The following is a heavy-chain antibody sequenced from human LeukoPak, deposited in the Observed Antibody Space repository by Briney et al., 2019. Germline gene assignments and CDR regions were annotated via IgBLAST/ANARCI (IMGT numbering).Heavy chain of an antibody. V-gene: IGHV4-4*07. Sequence: SETLSLTCIVSGGSISSYYWSWIRQPAGKGLEWIGRIYTSGSTNYNPSLKSRVTMSVEMSKNQLSLKLSSVTAADTAVYYCARDGRITMVRGVIKDYYYYGMDIWGQGTTVTVSS. CDR1: GGSISSYY. J-gene: IGHJ6*02. CDR2: IYTSGST. CDR3: ARDGRITMVRGVIKDYYYYGMDI. D-gene: IGHD3-10*01.